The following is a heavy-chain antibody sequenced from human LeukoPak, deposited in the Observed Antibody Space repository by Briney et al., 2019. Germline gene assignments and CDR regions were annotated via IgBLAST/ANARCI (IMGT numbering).Heavy chain of an antibody. CDR1: GGSISSYY. V-gene: IGHV4-59*01. CDR3: ARDPYGDSRFDY. CDR2: IYYSGST. Sequence: PSETLSLTRTVSGGSISSYYWSWIRQPPGKGLEWIGYIYYSGSTNYNPSLKSRVTISVDTSKNQFSLKLSSVTAADTAVYYCARDPYGDSRFDYWGQGTLVTVSS. D-gene: IGHD4-17*01. J-gene: IGHJ4*02.